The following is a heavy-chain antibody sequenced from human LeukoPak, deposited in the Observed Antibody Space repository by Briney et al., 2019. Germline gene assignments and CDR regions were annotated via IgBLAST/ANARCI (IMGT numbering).Heavy chain of an antibody. J-gene: IGHJ4*02. V-gene: IGHV4-34*01. CDR2: INHSGST. D-gene: IGHD3-10*01. CDR1: GGSFSGYY. Sequence: SETLSLTCAVYGGSFSGYYWSWIRQPPGKGLEWIGEINHSGSTHYNPSLKSRLTMSVDTSKNQFSLKLSSVTAADTAVYYCARDAYYYGSGSYPFDYWGQGTLVTVSS. CDR3: ARDAYYYGSGSYPFDY.